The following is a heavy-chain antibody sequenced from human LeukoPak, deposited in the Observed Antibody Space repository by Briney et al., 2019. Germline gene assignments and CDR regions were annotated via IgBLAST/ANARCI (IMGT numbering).Heavy chain of an antibody. CDR3: ARDVGPGQCDWFDP. CDR2: IYTSGST. CDR1: GGSISSYY. Sequence: PSETLSLTCTVSGGSISSYYWSWIRQPAGKGLEWIGRIYTSGSTNYNPSLKSRVTMSVDTSKNQFSLKRSSVTAADTAVYYCARDVGPGQCDWFDPWGQGTLVTVSS. D-gene: IGHD2-15*01. J-gene: IGHJ5*02. V-gene: IGHV4-4*07.